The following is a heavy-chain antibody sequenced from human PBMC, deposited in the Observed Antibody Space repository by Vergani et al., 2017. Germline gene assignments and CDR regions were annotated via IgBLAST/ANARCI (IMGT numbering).Heavy chain of an antibody. V-gene: IGHV4-39*01. Sequence: QLQLQESGPGLVKPSETLSLTCTVSGGSISSSSYYWGWIRQPPGKGLEWIGSIYYSGSTYYNPSLKSRVTISVDTSKNQFSLKLSSVTAADTAVYYCAKSGSYSRYYFDYWGQGTLVTVSS. CDR2: IYYSGST. J-gene: IGHJ4*02. CDR3: AKSGSYSRYYFDY. CDR1: GGSISSSSYY. D-gene: IGHD1-26*01.